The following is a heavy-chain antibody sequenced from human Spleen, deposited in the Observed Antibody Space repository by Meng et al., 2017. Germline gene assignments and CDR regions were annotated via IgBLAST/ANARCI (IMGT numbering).Heavy chain of an antibody. CDR1: GGSISSSSYY. J-gene: IGHJ4*02. V-gene: IGHV4-39*07. D-gene: IGHD2-2*01. CDR3: ARDLRRYCSSSSCYYFDY. CDR2: IYYSEST. Sequence: GSLRLSCTVSGGSISSSSYYWGWIRQPPGKGLEWIGSIYYSESTYHNPSLKSRVTISVDTSKNQFSLKLSSVTAADTAVYYCARDLRRYCSSSSCYYFDYWGQGTLVTVSS.